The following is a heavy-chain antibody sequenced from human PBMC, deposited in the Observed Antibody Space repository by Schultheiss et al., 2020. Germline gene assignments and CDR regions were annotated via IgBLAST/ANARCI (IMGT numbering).Heavy chain of an antibody. CDR1: GGSISSGGYY. CDR2: INHSGST. CDR3: ARLYVVPAARTDY. Sequence: SETLSLTCTVSGGSISSGGYYWSWIRQPPGKGLEWIGEINHSGSTYYNPSLKSRVTISVDTSKNQFSLKLSSVTAADTAVYYCARLYVVPAARTDYWGQGTLVTVS. V-gene: IGHV4-39*07. D-gene: IGHD2-2*01. J-gene: IGHJ4*02.